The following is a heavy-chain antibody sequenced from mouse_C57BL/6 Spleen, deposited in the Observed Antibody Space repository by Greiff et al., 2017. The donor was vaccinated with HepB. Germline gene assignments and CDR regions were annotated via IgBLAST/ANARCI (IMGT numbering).Heavy chain of an antibody. J-gene: IGHJ2*01. CDR2: ISSGSSTI. CDR1: GFTFSDYG. CDR3: ARFYYDYGASYFDY. Sequence: EVHLVESGGGLVKPGGSLKLSCAASGFTFSDYGMHWVRQAPEKGLEWVAYISSGSSTIYYADTVKGRFTISRDNAKNTLFLQMTSLRCEDTALYYCARFYYDYGASYFDYWGQGTTLTVSS. D-gene: IGHD2-4*01. V-gene: IGHV5-17*01.